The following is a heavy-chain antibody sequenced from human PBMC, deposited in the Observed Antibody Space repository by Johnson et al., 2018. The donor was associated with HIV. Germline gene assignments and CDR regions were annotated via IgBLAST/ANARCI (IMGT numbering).Heavy chain of an antibody. V-gene: IGHV3-7*01. CDR2: IKQDGSEK. CDR1: GFTFSSYW. D-gene: IGHD5-18*01. J-gene: IGHJ3*02. Sequence: VQLVESWGGLVQPGGSLRLSCAASGFTFSSYWMSWVRQAPGKGLEWVANIKQDGSEKYYADSVKGRFTISRDNSKNTLYLQMNSLRAEDTAVYYCASGYSYVTDSFDIWCQGTMVTGSS. CDR3: ASGYSYVTDSFDI.